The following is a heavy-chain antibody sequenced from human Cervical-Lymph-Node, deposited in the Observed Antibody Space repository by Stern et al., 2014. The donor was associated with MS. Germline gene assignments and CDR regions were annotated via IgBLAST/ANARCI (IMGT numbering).Heavy chain of an antibody. CDR3: ARGNRQHVFDV. V-gene: IGHV3-30*01. CDR2: ISYDGSDS. D-gene: IGHD1-14*01. Sequence: VQLVVSGGGLVQPGTSLRLSCAASGFSFSSHAMHWVRQAPGKGLEWVTIISYDGSDSYYADSVKGRFTVSRDNSRNTLYVQMNSLRVEDTAVYYCARGNRQHVFDVWGQGTMVIVSS. J-gene: IGHJ3*01. CDR1: GFSFSSHA.